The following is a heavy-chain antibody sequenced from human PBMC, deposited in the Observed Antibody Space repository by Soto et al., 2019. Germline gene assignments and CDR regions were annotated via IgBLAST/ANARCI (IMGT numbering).Heavy chain of an antibody. J-gene: IGHJ6*03. CDR1: GYTFTSYD. D-gene: IGHD3-3*01. CDR3: ARAVRTIFGVVIRLYYYYYMDV. V-gene: IGHV1-8*01. CDR2: MNPNSGNT. Sequence: ASVKVSCKASGYTFTSYDINWVRQATGQGLEWMGWMNPNSGNTGYAQKFQGRVTMTRNTSISTAYMELSSLRSEDTAVYYCARAVRTIFGVVIRLYYYYYMDVWGKGTTVTSP.